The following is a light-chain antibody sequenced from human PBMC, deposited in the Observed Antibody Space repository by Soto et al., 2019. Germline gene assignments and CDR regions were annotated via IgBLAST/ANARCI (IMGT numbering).Light chain of an antibody. J-gene: IGKJ3*01. CDR3: QQYGTSPVT. Sequence: VLTQSPDTLSLSPGERATLSCRASERISSNFLAWYQQRPGQAPRLLIYGASTSASGIPDRFSGSGSGTDFALTISRVEPGDFAVFYCQQYGTSPVTFGPAPTVEIK. CDR1: ERISSNF. V-gene: IGKV3-20*01. CDR2: GAS.